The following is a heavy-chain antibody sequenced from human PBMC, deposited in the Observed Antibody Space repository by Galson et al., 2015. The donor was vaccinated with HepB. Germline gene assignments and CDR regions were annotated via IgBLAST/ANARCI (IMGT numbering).Heavy chain of an antibody. J-gene: IGHJ4*02. CDR1: GGTFSTYT. Sequence: SVKASCKASGGTFSTYTISWVRQAPGQGLEWMGRIIPILDIPNYAQKLQGRVTITADKSTSTAYMELGSLRSEDTAVYYCARDMGYYYESSGYYYFDYWGQGTLVTVSS. D-gene: IGHD3-22*01. V-gene: IGHV1-69*04. CDR3: ARDMGYYYESSGYYYFDY. CDR2: IIPILDIP.